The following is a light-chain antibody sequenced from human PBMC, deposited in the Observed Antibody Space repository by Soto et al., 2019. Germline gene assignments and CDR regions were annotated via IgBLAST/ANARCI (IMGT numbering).Light chain of an antibody. V-gene: IGLV1-47*01. Sequence: QSVLTQPPSASGTPGQRVTISCSGSSSNIGSNSVYWYQHLPGTAPKVLIYRNNQRPSGVPDRFSGSKSGTSASLAISGFRSEDEADYYCAVWDDSLIGPVFGGGTQLTVL. CDR1: SSNIGSNS. CDR3: AVWDDSLIGPV. J-gene: IGLJ7*01. CDR2: RNN.